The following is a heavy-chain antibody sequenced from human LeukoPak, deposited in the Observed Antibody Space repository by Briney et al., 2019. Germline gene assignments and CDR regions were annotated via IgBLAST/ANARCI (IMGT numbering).Heavy chain of an antibody. CDR2: IKQDGSEK. Sequence: PGGSLRLSCAASGFTFSSYWMSWVRQAPGKGLEWVANIKQDGSEKYYVDSVKGRFTISRDNSKNTLYLQMNSLRAEDTAVYYCAKAFVSTVTTYYFDYWGQGTLVTVSS. CDR1: GFTFSSYW. V-gene: IGHV3-7*01. J-gene: IGHJ4*02. D-gene: IGHD4-17*01. CDR3: AKAFVSTVTTYYFDY.